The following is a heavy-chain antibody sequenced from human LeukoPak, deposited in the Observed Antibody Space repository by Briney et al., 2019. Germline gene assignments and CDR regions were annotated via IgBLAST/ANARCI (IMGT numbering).Heavy chain of an antibody. J-gene: IGHJ2*01. Sequence: SETLSLTCTVSGGSISSYYWSWIRQPAGKGLEWIGRIYTSGSTNYNPSLKSRVTMSVDTSKNQFSLKLSSVTAADTAVYYFARGRKTRWYFDLWGRGTLVTVSS. V-gene: IGHV4-4*07. CDR3: ARGRKTRWYFDL. CDR1: GGSISSYY. CDR2: IYTSGST.